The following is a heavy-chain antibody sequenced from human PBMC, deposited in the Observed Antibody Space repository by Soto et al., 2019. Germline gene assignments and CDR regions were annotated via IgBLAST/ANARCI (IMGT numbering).Heavy chain of an antibody. CDR1: GYSFTNYW. J-gene: IGHJ4*02. D-gene: IGHD2-8*02. V-gene: IGHV5-51*01. CDR3: ASSVLVTSTMNYFDL. CDR2: IYPADSDT. Sequence: GESLKISCKGSGYSFTNYWIAWVRQMPGKGLEWMGIIYPADSDTKYSPSFQGQVTISADKSTKTAYLQWSSLKASDTAMYYCASSVLVTSTMNYFDLWGQGVLVTVSS.